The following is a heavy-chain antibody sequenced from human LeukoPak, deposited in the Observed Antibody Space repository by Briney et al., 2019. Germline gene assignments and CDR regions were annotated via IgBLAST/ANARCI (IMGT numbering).Heavy chain of an antibody. Sequence: GGSLRLSCAASGFTFSSYGMHWVRQAPGKGLEWVAVISYDGSNKYYADSVKGRFTISRDNSKNTLYLQMNSLRSEDTAVYYCARDQKVGATPYFGMDVWGQGTTVTVSS. CDR2: ISYDGSNK. CDR1: GFTFSSYG. D-gene: IGHD1-26*01. J-gene: IGHJ6*02. CDR3: ARDQKVGATPYFGMDV. V-gene: IGHV3-30*03.